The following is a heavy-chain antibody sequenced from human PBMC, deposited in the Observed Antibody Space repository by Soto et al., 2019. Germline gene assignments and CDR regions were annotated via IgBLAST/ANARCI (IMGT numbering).Heavy chain of an antibody. Sequence: QVQLQESGPGLVKPSQTLSLSCTVSGGSLSSGGYYWSWIRQHPGKGLEWIGFIYYSGSTYYNPSLKSRVTISVATSQNQFSLKLSSVTAADTAVYYCVRDTQRGYSGYFDSWGQGTLVTVSS. CDR2: IYYSGST. D-gene: IGHD5-12*01. CDR3: VRDTQRGYSGYFDS. J-gene: IGHJ4*02. V-gene: IGHV4-31*03. CDR1: GGSLSSGGYY.